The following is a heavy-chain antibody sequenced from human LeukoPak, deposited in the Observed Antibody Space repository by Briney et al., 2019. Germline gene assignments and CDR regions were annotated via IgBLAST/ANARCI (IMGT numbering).Heavy chain of an antibody. CDR1: GFTFSSYA. CDR2: INNYGGST. D-gene: IGHD1-1*01. V-gene: IGHV3-23*01. J-gene: IGHJ4*02. Sequence: GSLRLSCAASGFTFSSYAMSWVRQAPGKGLEWVSVINNYGGSTFYADSVKGRFTISRDNSKNTLYLQMNSLRAEDTAVYYCARYWNDRYFDYWGQGTLVTVSS. CDR3: ARYWNDRYFDY.